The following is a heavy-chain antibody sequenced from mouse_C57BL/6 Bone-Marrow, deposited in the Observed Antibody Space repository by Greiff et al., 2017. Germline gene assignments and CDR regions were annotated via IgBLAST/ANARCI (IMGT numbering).Heavy chain of an antibody. Sequence: EVQLQQSGPELVKPGASVKMSCKASGYTFTDYNMHWVKQSHGKSLEWIGYINPNNGGTSYKQKFKGKATLTVNKSSSTAYMELRSLTSEDAAVYYCASHYSSYVAMDYWGQGTSVTVSS. CDR3: ASHYSSYVAMDY. J-gene: IGHJ4*01. D-gene: IGHD2-5*01. V-gene: IGHV1-22*01. CDR1: GYTFTDYN. CDR2: INPNNGGT.